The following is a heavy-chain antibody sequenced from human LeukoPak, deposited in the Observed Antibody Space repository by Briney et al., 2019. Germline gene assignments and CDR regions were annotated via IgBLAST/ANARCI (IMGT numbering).Heavy chain of an antibody. CDR3: ARDDCGPYYYYYGMDV. V-gene: IGHV1-2*02. CDR1: GYTFTGYY. Sequence: ASVKVSCKASGYTFTGYYMHWVRQAPGQGLEWMGWINPNSGGTNYAQKFQGRVTMTRDTSISTAYMELRSLRSDDTAVYYCARDDCGPYYYYYGMDVWGQGTTVTVSS. D-gene: IGHD4-17*01. CDR2: INPNSGGT. J-gene: IGHJ6*02.